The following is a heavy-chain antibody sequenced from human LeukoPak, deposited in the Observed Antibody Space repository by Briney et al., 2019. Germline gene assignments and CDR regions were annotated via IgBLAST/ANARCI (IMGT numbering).Heavy chain of an antibody. V-gene: IGHV4-30-2*01. CDR3: AREGLGYCSSTSCFYFDY. J-gene: IGHJ4*02. Sequence: SETLSLTCTVSGGSISSGGYYWSWIRQPPGKGLEWIGYIYHSGSTNYNPSLKSRVTISVDTSKNQFSLKLSSVTAADTAVYYCAREGLGYCSSTSCFYFDYWGQGTLVTVSS. D-gene: IGHD2-2*01. CDR1: GGSISSGGYY. CDR2: IYHSGST.